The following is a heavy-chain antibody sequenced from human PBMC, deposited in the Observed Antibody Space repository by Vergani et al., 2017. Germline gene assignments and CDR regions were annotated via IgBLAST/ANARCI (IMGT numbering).Heavy chain of an antibody. Sequence: QVQLVQSGAEVKKPGSSVKVSCKASGGTFSSSAISWVRQAPGQGLEWTGRTIPIFGTANYAQKFQGRVTITADESTSTAYMELSSLRSGDTAVYYCARSDYGDDWANGMDVWGEGSTVTVSS. D-gene: IGHD4-17*01. J-gene: IGHJ6*04. V-gene: IGHV1-69*13. CDR3: ARSDYGDDWANGMDV. CDR2: TIPIFGTA. CDR1: GGTFSSSA.